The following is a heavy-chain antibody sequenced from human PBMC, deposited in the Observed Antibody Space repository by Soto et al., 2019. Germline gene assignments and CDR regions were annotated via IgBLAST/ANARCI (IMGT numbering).Heavy chain of an antibody. V-gene: IGHV5-51*01. CDR3: ARLAVHYYDSSGYYRHYYYGMDV. Sequence: GESRKISCKGSGYKITCYWIGWVRQMKGKGLEWMGIIYPGDSDTRYSPSFQGQVTISADKSISTAYLQWSSLKASDTAMYYCARLAVHYYDSSGYYRHYYYGMDVWGQGTTVTVSS. J-gene: IGHJ6*02. D-gene: IGHD3-22*01. CDR1: GYKITCYW. CDR2: IYPGDSDT.